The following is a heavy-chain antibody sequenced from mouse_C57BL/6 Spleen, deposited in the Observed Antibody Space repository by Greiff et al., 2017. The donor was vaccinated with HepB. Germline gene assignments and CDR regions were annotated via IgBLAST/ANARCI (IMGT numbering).Heavy chain of an antibody. V-gene: IGHV1-15*01. CDR1: GYTFTDYE. Sequence: VQLQQSGAELVRPGASVTLSCKASGYTFTDYEMHWVKQTPVHGLEWIGAIDPETGGTAYNQKFKGKAILTADKSSSTAYMELRSLTSEDSAVYYGTKTGTGFDYWGQGTTLTVSS. CDR2: IDPETGGT. D-gene: IGHD4-1*01. J-gene: IGHJ2*01. CDR3: TKTGTGFDY.